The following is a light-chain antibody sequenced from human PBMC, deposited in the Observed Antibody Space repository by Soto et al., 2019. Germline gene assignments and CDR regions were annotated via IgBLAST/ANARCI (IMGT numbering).Light chain of an antibody. V-gene: IGLV2-8*01. CDR1: SSDVGGYNY. CDR3: SSYAGSNVYV. Sequence: QSVLTQPPSASGSPGQSVTISCTGTSSDVGGYNYVSWYQQHPGKAPKLMIYEVSKRPSGVPERFSGSKSGNTASLTVSGLQAEDEADYYCSSYAGSNVYVFGTGTKLTVL. J-gene: IGLJ1*01. CDR2: EVS.